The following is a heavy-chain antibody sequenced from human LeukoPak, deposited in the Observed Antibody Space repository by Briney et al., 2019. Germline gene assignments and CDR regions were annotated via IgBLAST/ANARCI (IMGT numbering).Heavy chain of an antibody. V-gene: IGHV3-48*03. CDR3: ARVRDPCRSGGSCYSALWFDP. Sequence: GGSLRLSCAASGFTFSSYEMNWVRRAPGKGLEWVSYISSSGSTIYYADSVKGRFTISRDNAKNSLYLQMNSLRAEDTAVYYCARVRDPCRSGGSCYSALWFDPWGQGTLVTVSS. D-gene: IGHD2-15*01. CDR2: ISSSGSTI. CDR1: GFTFSSYE. J-gene: IGHJ5*02.